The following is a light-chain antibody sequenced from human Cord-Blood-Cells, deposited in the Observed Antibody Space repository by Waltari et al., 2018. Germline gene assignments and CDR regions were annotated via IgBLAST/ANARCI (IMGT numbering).Light chain of an antibody. V-gene: IGKV1-27*01. CDR2: AAA. CDR1: QGISNY. J-gene: IGKJ1*01. CDR3: QKYNSAPT. Sequence: DLQMTQSPSSLSASVGDRVTITCRASQGISNYLAWYQQKPGKVPKLRIYAAATLQSGVPSRFSGSGSGTDFTLTISSLQPEDVATYYWQKYNSAPTFGQRTKVEIK.